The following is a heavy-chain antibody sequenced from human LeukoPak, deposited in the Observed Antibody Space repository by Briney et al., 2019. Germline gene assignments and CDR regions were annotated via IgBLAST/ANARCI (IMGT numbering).Heavy chain of an antibody. CDR2: INHSGST. Sequence: PSETLSLTCAVYGGSFSGYYWSWIRQPPGKGLEWIGEINHSGSTNYNPSPKSRVTISVDTSKNQFSLKLSSVTAADTAVYYRARMGRYCSGGSCYSFDYWGQGTLVTVSS. CDR3: ARMGRYCSGGSCYSFDY. D-gene: IGHD2-15*01. CDR1: GGSFSGYY. V-gene: IGHV4-34*01. J-gene: IGHJ4*02.